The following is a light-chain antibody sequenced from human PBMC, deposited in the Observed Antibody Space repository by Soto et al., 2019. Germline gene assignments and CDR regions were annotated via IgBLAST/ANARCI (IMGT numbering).Light chain of an antibody. Sequence: QSVLTQPPSASGTPGQRVTISCSGSSSNIGTNYVYWYQQLPGTAPKLLIYRNNQRPSGVPDRFSGSKSGTSASLAISGLRSEDEADYYCPAWDDRLTGLYVFGPGPKVTVL. V-gene: IGLV1-47*01. CDR2: RNN. J-gene: IGLJ1*01. CDR3: PAWDDRLTGLYV. CDR1: SSNIGTNY.